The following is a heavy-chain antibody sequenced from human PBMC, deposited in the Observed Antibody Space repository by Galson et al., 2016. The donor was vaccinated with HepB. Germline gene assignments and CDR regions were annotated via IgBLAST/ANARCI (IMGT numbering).Heavy chain of an antibody. Sequence: SETLSLTCTVSGGSISSSSYYWGWIRQPPGKGLEWTGRIFYTETTHYNPSRRSRVTSSVDTSKNQVSLKLTSVTAADTALYTCTRKQRAGLINFWGQGTKVTVSS. J-gene: IGHJ3*01. CDR2: IFYTETT. V-gene: IGHV4-39*01. CDR1: GGSISSSSYY. CDR3: TRKQRAGLINF. D-gene: IGHD6-19*01.